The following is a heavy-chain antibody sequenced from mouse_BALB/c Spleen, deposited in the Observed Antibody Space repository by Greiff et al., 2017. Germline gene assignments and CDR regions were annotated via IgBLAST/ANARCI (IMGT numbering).Heavy chain of an antibody. D-gene: IGHD2-2*01. Sequence: VMLVESGAELVRPGSSVKISCKASGYAFSSYWMNWVKQRPGQGLEWIGQIYPGDGDTNYNGKFKGKATLTADKSSSTAYMQLSSLTSEDSAVYFCAKNYGYPYAMDYWGQGTSVTVSS. CDR2: IYPGDGDT. J-gene: IGHJ4*01. V-gene: IGHV1-80*01. CDR1: GYAFSSYW. CDR3: AKNYGYPYAMDY.